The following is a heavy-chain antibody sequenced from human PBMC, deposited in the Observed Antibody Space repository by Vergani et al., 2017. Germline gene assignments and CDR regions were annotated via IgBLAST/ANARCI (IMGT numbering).Heavy chain of an antibody. D-gene: IGHD6-19*01. CDR3: ARGLYSSGTHGDY. CDR2: ISGSGGST. J-gene: IGHJ4*02. V-gene: IGHV3-23*01. CDR1: GFTFSSYA. Sequence: EVQLLESGGGLVQPGGSLRLSCAASGFTFSSYAMSWVRQAPGKGLEWVSAISGSGGSTYYADSVKGRFTISRDNSKNTLYLQMNSLRAEDTAVYYCARGLYSSGTHGDYWGQGTLVTVSS.